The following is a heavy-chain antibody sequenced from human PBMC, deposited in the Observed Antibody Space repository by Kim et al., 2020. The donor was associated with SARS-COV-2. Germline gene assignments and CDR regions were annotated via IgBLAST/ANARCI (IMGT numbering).Heavy chain of an antibody. CDR1: GFTFSSYS. CDR3: ARGSGSWELRKHYFDY. CDR2: IISYGSTI. Sequence: GGSLRLSCAASGFTFSSYSMNWVRQAPGKGLEWVSYIISYGSTIYYADSVKGRFTISRDNAKNSLYLQMSSLRDEDTAVYYCARGSGSWELRKHYFDYWGQGPLVTVSS. J-gene: IGHJ4*02. D-gene: IGHD1-26*01. V-gene: IGHV3-48*02.